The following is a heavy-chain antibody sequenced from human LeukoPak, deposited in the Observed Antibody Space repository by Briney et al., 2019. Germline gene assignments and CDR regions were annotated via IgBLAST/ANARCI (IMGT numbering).Heavy chain of an antibody. J-gene: IGHJ4*02. CDR2: INSNGDST. Sequence: GSLRLSCAASGFTFSSYAMHWVRQAPGKGLEYVSAINSNGDSTYYANSVKGRFTISRDNSKNTLYLQMSSLRVEDTAVYYCAKDRYYDFWSGSDYWGQGTLVTVSS. D-gene: IGHD3-3*01. CDR1: GFTFSSYA. V-gene: IGHV3-64*01. CDR3: AKDRYYDFWSGSDY.